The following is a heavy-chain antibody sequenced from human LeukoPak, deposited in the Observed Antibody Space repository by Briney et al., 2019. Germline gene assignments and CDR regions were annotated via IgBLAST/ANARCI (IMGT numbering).Heavy chain of an antibody. CDR3: ARGSEGGYTYGVDY. D-gene: IGHD5-18*01. CDR2: IKQDGSDK. J-gene: IGHJ4*02. V-gene: IGHV3-7*01. CDR1: GFTFSSYW. Sequence: GGPLRLPCAASGFTFSSYWMSWVRQAPGKGLEWVANIKQDGSDKYYVDSVKGRFTISRDNSKNSLYLQMNSLRAEDTAVYYCARGSEGGYTYGVDYWGQGTLVTVSS.